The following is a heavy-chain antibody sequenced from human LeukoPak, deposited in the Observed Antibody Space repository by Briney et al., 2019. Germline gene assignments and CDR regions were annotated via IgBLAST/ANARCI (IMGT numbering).Heavy chain of an antibody. CDR2: ISAYNGNT. J-gene: IGHJ3*02. Sequence: GASVKVSCKASGYTFTSYGISWVRQAPGQGLEWMGWISAYNGNTNYAQKLQGRVTMTTDTSTSTAYMELRSLRSDDTAVYYCARDRHSGSQGNAFDIWGQGTMVTVSS. CDR1: GYTFTSYG. CDR3: ARDRHSGSQGNAFDI. V-gene: IGHV1-18*01. D-gene: IGHD1-26*01.